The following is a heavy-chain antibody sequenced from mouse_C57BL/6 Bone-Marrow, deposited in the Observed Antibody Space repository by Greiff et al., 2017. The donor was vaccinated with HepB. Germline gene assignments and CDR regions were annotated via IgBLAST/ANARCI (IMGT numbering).Heavy chain of an antibody. Sequence: DVKLVESGGGLVKPGGSLKLSCAASGFTFSDYYMAWVRQVPEKGLEWVANINYDGSSTYYLDSLKSRFIISRDNAKNILYLQMSSLKSEDTATYYCARGDYGSSYPYFDYWGQGTTLTVSS. CDR3: ARGDYGSSYPYFDY. CDR1: GFTFSDYY. CDR2: INYDGSST. J-gene: IGHJ2*01. V-gene: IGHV5-16*01. D-gene: IGHD1-1*01.